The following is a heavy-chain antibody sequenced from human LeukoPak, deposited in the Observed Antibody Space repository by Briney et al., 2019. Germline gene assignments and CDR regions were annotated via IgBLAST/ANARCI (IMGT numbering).Heavy chain of an antibody. CDR2: ISGSGGTT. CDR3: ATQEGIAAAGTVRY. V-gene: IGHV3-23*01. J-gene: IGHJ4*02. CDR1: GFTFSSYA. Sequence: GGSLRLSCAASGFTFSSYAMSWVRQAPGKGLEWVSAISGSGGTTYNAEFVKGRFTVSRDNSKNPLYLQMNSLSAEDTAVYYCATQEGIAAAGTVRYWGQGTLVTVSS. D-gene: IGHD6-13*01.